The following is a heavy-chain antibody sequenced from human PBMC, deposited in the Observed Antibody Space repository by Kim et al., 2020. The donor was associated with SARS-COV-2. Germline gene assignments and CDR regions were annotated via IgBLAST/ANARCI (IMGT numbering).Heavy chain of an antibody. J-gene: IGHJ4*01. D-gene: IGHD3-10*01. CDR2: VSGSGGST. CDR3: PMPRRVSCGDYLDC. Sequence: GGSLRLSCAASGFTFTTFNNYSMPWVRQAPGKGLEWVSTVSGSGGSTYYAEAGLGRSTNYSDNSKNTLFLQVNSQRAEDTAVYNCPMPRRVSCGDYLDC. V-gene: IGHV3-23*01. CDR1: GFTFTTFNNYS.